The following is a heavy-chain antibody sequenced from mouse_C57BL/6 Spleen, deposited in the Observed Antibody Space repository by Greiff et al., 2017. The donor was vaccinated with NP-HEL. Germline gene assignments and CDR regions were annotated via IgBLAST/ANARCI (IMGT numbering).Heavy chain of an antibody. CDR3: ARSRYSNYDAMDY. V-gene: IGHV1-69*01. CDR1: GYTFTSYW. CDR2: IDPSDSYT. D-gene: IGHD2-5*01. Sequence: QVQLQQPGAELVMPGASVKLSCKASGYTFTSYWMHWVKQRPGQGLEWIGEIDPSDSYTNSNQKYKGKSTLTVDKSSSTAYMQLSSLTSEDSAVYYSARSRYSNYDAMDYWGQGTSVTVAS. J-gene: IGHJ4*01.